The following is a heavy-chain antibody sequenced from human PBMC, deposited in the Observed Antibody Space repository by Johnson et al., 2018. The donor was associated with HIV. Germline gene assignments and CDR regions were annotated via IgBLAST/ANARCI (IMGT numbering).Heavy chain of an antibody. Sequence: VQVVESGGGVVRPGGSLRLSCAASGFTFDYYDMSWVRQAPGKGLEWVSGINWNGGSRVYADSVKGRFTISRDNTKNSLFLQMSSLRVEDTALYYCVRVAYYYDSSGYEDAFDIWGQGTTVTVSS. CDR1: GFTFDYYD. V-gene: IGHV3-20*04. D-gene: IGHD3-22*01. CDR3: VRVAYYYDSSGYEDAFDI. J-gene: IGHJ3*02. CDR2: INWNGGSR.